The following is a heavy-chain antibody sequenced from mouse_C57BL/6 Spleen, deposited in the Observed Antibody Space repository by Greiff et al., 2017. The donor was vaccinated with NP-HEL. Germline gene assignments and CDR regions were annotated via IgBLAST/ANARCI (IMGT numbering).Heavy chain of an antibody. Sequence: VMLVESGPELVKPGASVKISCKASGYAFSSSWMNWVKQRPGKGLEWIGRIYPGDGDTNYNGKFKGKATLTADKSSSTAYMQLSSLTSEDSAVYFCARSGVVEDFDYWGQGTTLTVSS. D-gene: IGHD1-1*01. CDR2: IYPGDGDT. CDR3: ARSGVVEDFDY. J-gene: IGHJ2*01. CDR1: GYAFSSSW. V-gene: IGHV1-82*01.